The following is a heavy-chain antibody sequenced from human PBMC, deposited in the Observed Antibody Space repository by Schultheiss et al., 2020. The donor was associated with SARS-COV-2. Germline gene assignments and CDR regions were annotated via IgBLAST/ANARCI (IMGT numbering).Heavy chain of an antibody. Sequence: GGSLRLSCVASGFTFSTYGMSWVRQMPGKGLEWMGRIDPSDSYTNYSPSFQGHVTISADKSTSTAYLQWSSLKASDTAMYYCARSLNYDTSGYKYWGQGTLVTVSS. J-gene: IGHJ4*02. V-gene: IGHV5-10-1*01. CDR1: GFTFSTYG. CDR3: ARSLNYDTSGYKY. CDR2: IDPSDSYT. D-gene: IGHD3-22*01.